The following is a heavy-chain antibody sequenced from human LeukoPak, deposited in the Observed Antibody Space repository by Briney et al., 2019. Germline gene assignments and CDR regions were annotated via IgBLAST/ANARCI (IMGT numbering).Heavy chain of an antibody. J-gene: IGHJ3*02. CDR3: ARDPIVVVAARGDAFDI. D-gene: IGHD2-15*01. CDR1: GFTFSSYG. Sequence: PGGSLRLSCAASGFTFSSYGMHWVRQAPGKGLEWVAVIWYDGSNKYYADSVKGRFTISRDNSKNTLYLQMNSLRAEDTAVYYCARDPIVVVAARGDAFDIWGQGTMVTVSS. CDR2: IWYDGSNK. V-gene: IGHV3-33*01.